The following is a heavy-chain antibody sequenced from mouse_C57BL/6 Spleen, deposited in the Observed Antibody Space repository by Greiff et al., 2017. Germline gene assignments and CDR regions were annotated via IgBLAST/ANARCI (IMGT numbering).Heavy chain of an antibody. J-gene: IGHJ4*01. D-gene: IGHD2-4*01. Sequence: QVQLKQPGAELVMPGASVKLSCKASGYTFTSYWMHWVKQRPGQGLEWIGEIDPSDSYTNYNQKFKGKSTLTVDKSSSTAYMRLSSLTSEDSAVYYSARADDYDGYYAMDYWGQGTSVTVSS. CDR1: GYTFTSYW. CDR2: IDPSDSYT. CDR3: ARADDYDGYYAMDY. V-gene: IGHV1-69*01.